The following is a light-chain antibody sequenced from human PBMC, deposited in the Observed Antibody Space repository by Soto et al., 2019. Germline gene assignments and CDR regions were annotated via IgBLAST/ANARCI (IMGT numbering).Light chain of an antibody. CDR1: QSISSW. V-gene: IGKV1-5*03. CDR2: KAS. CDR3: QQYNSYSSTT. J-gene: IGKJ2*01. Sequence: DIPMTQSPSTLSASVGDRVTITCWASQSISSWLAWYQQKPGKAPKLLIHKASTLQSGVPSRFSGSRSETEFTLTISSLQPDDSATYYCQQYNSYSSTTFGQGTKLEIK.